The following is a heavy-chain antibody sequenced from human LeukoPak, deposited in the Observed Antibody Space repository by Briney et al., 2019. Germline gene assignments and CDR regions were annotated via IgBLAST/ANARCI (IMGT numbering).Heavy chain of an antibody. CDR1: GDSISSDY. J-gene: IGHJ6*03. V-gene: IGHV4-59*08. CDR3: ARTRPQDHGTSYMDV. Sequence: SETLSLTCDVSGDSISSDYWSWIRQSPEKGLEWIGFIFYSGTTTYNPSLQSRVTISVVTSKNKFYLKLTSVTAADTAVYYCARTRPQDHGTSYMDVWGKGTTVTVSS. D-gene: IGHD4-17*01. CDR2: IFYSGTT.